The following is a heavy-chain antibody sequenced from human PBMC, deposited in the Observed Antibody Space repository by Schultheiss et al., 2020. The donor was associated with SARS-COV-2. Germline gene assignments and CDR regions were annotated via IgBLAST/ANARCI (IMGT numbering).Heavy chain of an antibody. CDR1: GGSISSYY. J-gene: IGHJ5*02. Sequence: SETLSLTCTVSGGSISSYYWGWIRQPPGKGLEWIGEINHSGSTNYNPSLKSRVTISVDTSKNQFSLKLSSVTAADTAVYYCARHGQQLVRVFDPWGQGTLVTVSS. CDR3: ARHGQQLVRVFDP. CDR2: INHSGST. D-gene: IGHD6-13*01. V-gene: IGHV4-34*01.